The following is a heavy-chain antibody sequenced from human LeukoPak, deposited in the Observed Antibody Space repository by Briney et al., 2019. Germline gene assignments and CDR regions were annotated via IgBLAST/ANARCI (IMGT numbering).Heavy chain of an antibody. D-gene: IGHD3-10*01. CDR2: ISSSNDYI. CDR1: GFTFSSYT. CDR3: AVLQSGTPTH. J-gene: IGHJ4*02. V-gene: IGHV3-21*01. Sequence: GGSLRLSCAASGFTFSSYTMIWVRQAPGKGLEWVSSISSSNDYIYDADSVRGRFTISRDNAKNSLYLQMNSVRAEDTAVYYCAVLQSGTPTHWGQGTLVTVFS.